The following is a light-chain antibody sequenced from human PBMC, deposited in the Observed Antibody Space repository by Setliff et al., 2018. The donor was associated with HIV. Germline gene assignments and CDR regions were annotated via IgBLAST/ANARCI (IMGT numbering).Light chain of an antibody. CDR2: GDS. Sequence: QSALAQPASVSGSPGQSITISCIGSSSDVGKYDLVSWYQQYPGKAPRLIIYGDSERPSGVSNRFSGSKSGNTASLTISGLQADDEADYYCCSYTRGGTDVFGTGTKVTVL. CDR1: SSDVGKYDL. J-gene: IGLJ1*01. V-gene: IGLV2-23*01. CDR3: CSYTRGGTDV.